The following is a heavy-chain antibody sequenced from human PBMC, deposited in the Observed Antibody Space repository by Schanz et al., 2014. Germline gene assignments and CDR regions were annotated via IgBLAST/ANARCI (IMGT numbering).Heavy chain of an antibody. D-gene: IGHD4-17*01. CDR2: IIPPIHQT. V-gene: IGHV1-69*02. CDR3: ARIIDGDVLY. CDR1: RSTFSSYT. Sequence: QVQLVQSGAEVKKPGSSVKVSCKASRSTFSSYTISWVRQAHGQGLEWVGSIIPPIHQTRYAQKFEERVIITADTSTTTVYMDMASLTADDAAVYVCARIIDGDVLYWGQGTLVTVSS. J-gene: IGHJ4*02.